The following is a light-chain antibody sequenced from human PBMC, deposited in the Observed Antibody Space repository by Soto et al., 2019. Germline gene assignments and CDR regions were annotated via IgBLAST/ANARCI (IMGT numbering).Light chain of an antibody. J-gene: IGKJ2*01. CDR3: QKYNRAPYT. V-gene: IGKV1-27*01. CDR2: AAS. CDR1: QGIGNY. Sequence: DIQMTQSPSSLSASVGDRVTITCRASQGIGNYLAWYQQKPGKPPNLLIYAASTLQSGVTSRFSGSGSGTDFTLTISSLQPEDVATYYCQKYNRAPYTFGQGTKLEMK.